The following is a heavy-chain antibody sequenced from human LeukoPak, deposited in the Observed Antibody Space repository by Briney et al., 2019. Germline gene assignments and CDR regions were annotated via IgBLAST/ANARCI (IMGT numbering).Heavy chain of an antibody. CDR3: AGDRDGYNPYFDY. D-gene: IGHD5-24*01. J-gene: IGHJ4*02. CDR1: GFTFSSYS. Sequence: GGSLRLSCAASGFTFSSYSMNWVRQAPGKGLEWVSSISSSSSYIYYADSVKGRFTISRDNAKNSLYLQMNSLRAEDTAVYYCAGDRDGYNPYFDYWGQGTLVTVSS. V-gene: IGHV3-21*01. CDR2: ISSSSSYI.